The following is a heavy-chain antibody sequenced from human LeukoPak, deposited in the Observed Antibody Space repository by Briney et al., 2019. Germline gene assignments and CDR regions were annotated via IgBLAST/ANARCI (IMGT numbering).Heavy chain of an antibody. D-gene: IGHD2-15*01. CDR1: GYTFTGYY. J-gene: IGHJ5*02. V-gene: IGHV1-2*02. CDR2: FNPNSGGT. CDR3: AREVVVVVAATSWFDP. Sequence: GASVKVSCKASGYTFTGYYMHWVRQAPGQGVEWMGWFNPNSGGTNYAQKFQGRVTMTRDTSISTAYMELSRLRSDDTAVYYCAREVVVVVAATSWFDPWGQGTLVTVSS.